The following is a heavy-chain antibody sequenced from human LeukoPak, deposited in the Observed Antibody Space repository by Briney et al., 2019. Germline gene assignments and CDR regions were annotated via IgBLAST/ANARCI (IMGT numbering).Heavy chain of an antibody. CDR2: INHSGST. V-gene: IGHV4-34*01. CDR1: GGSFSGYY. Sequence: SETLSLTCAVYGGSFSGYYWSWIRQPPGKGLEWIGEINHSGSTNYNPSLKSRVTISVDTSKNQFSLKLSSVTAADTAVYYCARLHYYDSSRISNYWGQGTLVTVSS. CDR3: ARLHYYDSSRISNY. J-gene: IGHJ4*02. D-gene: IGHD3-22*01.